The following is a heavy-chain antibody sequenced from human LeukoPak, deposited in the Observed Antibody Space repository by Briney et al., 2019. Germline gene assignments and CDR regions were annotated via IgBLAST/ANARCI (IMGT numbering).Heavy chain of an antibody. CDR2: VYYSGTT. D-gene: IGHD3-22*01. J-gene: IGHJ4*02. Sequence: MTSETLSLIRTVSGGSLSSSTYYWGWIRQPPGKGLEWIGSVYYSGTTYYNQSLKSRVTISADTSKKQFSLRLTSVTAADTAVYYCARQYYDSSGYYPWYFDYWGQGTLVTVSS. CDR3: ARQYYDSSGYYPWYFDY. V-gene: IGHV4-39*01. CDR1: GGSLSSSTYY.